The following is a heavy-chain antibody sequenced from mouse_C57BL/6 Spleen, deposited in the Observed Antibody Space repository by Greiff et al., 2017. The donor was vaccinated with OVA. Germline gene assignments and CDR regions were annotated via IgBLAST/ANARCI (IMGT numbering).Heavy chain of an antibody. CDR3: ARRNYGSVYYFDY. CDR2: ISSGSSTI. J-gene: IGHJ2*01. CDR1: GFTFSDYG. D-gene: IGHD1-1*01. Sequence: EVMLVESGGGLVKPGGSLKLSSAASGFTFSDYGMHWVRQAPEKGLEWVAYISSGSSTIYYADTVKGRFTISRDNAKNTLFLQMTSLRSEDTAMYYCARRNYGSVYYFDYWGQGTTLTVSS. V-gene: IGHV5-17*01.